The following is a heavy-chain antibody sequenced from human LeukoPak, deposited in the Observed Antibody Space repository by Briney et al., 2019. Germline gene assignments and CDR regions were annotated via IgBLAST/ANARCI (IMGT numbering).Heavy chain of an antibody. Sequence: GGSLRLSCAASGFTFSSYAMTWVRQAPGKGLEWVAVISDDGNKKYYADSVKGRFTISRDKSKDTVYLQMNSLRAEDTAVYYCAKDSRHYYFDYWGQGTPVTVSS. CDR2: ISDDGNKK. V-gene: IGHV3-30*18. CDR1: GFTFSSYA. J-gene: IGHJ4*02. CDR3: AKDSRHYYFDY. D-gene: IGHD3-3*02.